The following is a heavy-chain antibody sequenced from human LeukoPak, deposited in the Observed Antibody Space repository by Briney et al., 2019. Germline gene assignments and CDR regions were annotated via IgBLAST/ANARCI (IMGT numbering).Heavy chain of an antibody. J-gene: IGHJ3*02. CDR3: ARTEWELGPYAFDI. CDR2: INWNGGST. CDR1: GFTFDDYG. Sequence: GGSLRLSCAASGFTFDDYGMSWVRQAPGKGLEWVSGINWNGGSTGYADSVKGRFTISRDSAKNSLYLQMNSLRAEDTALYYCARTEWELGPYAFDIWGQGTMVTVSS. V-gene: IGHV3-20*04. D-gene: IGHD7-27*01.